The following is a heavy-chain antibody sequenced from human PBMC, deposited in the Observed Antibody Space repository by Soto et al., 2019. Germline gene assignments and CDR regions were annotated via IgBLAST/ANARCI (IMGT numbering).Heavy chain of an antibody. D-gene: IGHD2-2*01. CDR2: IIPIFGTA. CDR3: ATAWVVVVPAARMKYNWFEP. Sequence: SVKCSVKAFGGTFSSDGISWVRQAPGQGLEWMGGIIPIFGTANYAQNFQGRVTITTDESKSTAYMELSSLRSEDTAVYYCATAWVVVVPAARMKYNWFEPWRHVTLVTDST. CDR1: GGTFSSDG. J-gene: IGHJ5*02. V-gene: IGHV1-69*05.